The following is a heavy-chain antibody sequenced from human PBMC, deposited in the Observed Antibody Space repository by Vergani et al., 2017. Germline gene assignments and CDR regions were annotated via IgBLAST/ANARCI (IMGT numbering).Heavy chain of an antibody. CDR2: INPNSGGT. CDR3: ARSRVLYYGDYGVKYFDL. CDR1: GYTFTGYY. D-gene: IGHD4-17*01. V-gene: IGHV1-2*02. J-gene: IGHJ2*01. Sequence: QVQLVQSGAEVQKPGASVKVSCKASGYTFTGYYMHWVRQAPGQGLEWMGWINPNSGGTNYAQKFQGRVTMTRDTSISTADMELSRLRSDDTAVYYCARSRVLYYGDYGVKYFDLWGRGTLVTVSS.